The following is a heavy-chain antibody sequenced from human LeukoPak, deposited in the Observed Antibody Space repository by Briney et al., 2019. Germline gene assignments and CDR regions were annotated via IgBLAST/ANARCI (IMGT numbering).Heavy chain of an antibody. CDR3: ARGWVSGAVSEHYFEN. CDR2: MGPRNGYT. Sequence: GASVKVSCKASGYTFTTYDINWVRQAPGQGLEWMGWMGPRNGYTGYAQQFQGRITMTTDTSINTAYMGLSSLTSDDTAVYYCARGWVSGAVSEHYFENWGQGTLVTVSS. D-gene: IGHD5/OR15-5a*01. CDR1: GYTFTTYD. V-gene: IGHV1-8*01. J-gene: IGHJ4*02.